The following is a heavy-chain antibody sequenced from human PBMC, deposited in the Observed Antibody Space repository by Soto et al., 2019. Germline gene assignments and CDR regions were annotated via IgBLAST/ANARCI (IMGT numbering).Heavy chain of an antibody. CDR3: AAYEVRGVGVDV. CDR1: GFSFTSSD. Sequence: QMQLVQSGPEVKKPGTSVKVSFKASGFSFTSSDMQWVRKARGQRIEWIGWIVVGSGNTNYAQKFQERVTITRDMSTSTAYMELSSLRSEDTAVYYCAAYEVRGVGVDVWGQGTTVTVSS. V-gene: IGHV1-58*02. CDR2: IVVGSGNT. D-gene: IGHD3-10*01. J-gene: IGHJ6*02.